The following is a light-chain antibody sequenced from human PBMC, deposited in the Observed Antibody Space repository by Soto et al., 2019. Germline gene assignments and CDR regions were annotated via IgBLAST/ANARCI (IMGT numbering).Light chain of an antibody. J-gene: IGKJ5*01. Sequence: EIVLTQPPGTLSLSPGERATLSCRASQSVSSSYLTWYHQKPGQAPSLLMYGASSRATGIPDRFSGSGSGTDFTLTISRLVPEDYAVYYCQQYGRSPPITFGQGTRLEIK. CDR2: GAS. CDR1: QSVSSSY. CDR3: QQYGRSPPIT. V-gene: IGKV3-20*01.